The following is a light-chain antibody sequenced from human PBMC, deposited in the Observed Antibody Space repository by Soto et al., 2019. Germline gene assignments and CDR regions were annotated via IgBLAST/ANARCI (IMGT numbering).Light chain of an antibody. Sequence: EVVLTQSPGTLSLSPGDAATLSCRASQTISSGYLAWYQQKSGQAPRLLIYGSSSRASDISDRFSGSGSGTDFTLTISSLEPEDFAMYFCQQYARSPWTFGQGT. V-gene: IGKV3-20*01. J-gene: IGKJ1*01. CDR2: GSS. CDR1: QTISSGY. CDR3: QQYARSPWT.